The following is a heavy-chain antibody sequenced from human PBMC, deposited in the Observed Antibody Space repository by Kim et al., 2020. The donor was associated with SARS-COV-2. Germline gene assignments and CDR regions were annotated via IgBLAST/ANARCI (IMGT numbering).Heavy chain of an antibody. V-gene: IGHV1-69*13. J-gene: IGHJ5*02. D-gene: IGHD1-7*01. Sequence: SVKVSCKASGGTFSSYAISWVRQAPGQGLEWMGGIIPIFGTANYAQKFQGRVTITADESTSTAYMELSSLRSEDTAVYYCARDRLGITGTTGWFDPWGQGTLVTVSS. CDR3: ARDRLGITGTTGWFDP. CDR2: IIPIFGTA. CDR1: GGTFSSYA.